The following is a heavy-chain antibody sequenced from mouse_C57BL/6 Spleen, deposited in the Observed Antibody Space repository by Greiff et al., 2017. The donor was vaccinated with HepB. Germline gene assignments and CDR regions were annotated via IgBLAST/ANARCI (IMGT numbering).Heavy chain of an antibody. CDR3: ARLYSNYEGYAMDY. D-gene: IGHD2-5*01. V-gene: IGHV1-4*01. Sequence: VKLMESGAELARPGASVKMSCKASGYTFTSYTMHWVKQRPGQGLEWIGYINPSSGYTKYNQKFKDKATLTADKSSSTAYMQLSSLTSEDSAVYYCARLYSNYEGYAMDYWGQGTSVTVSS. CDR1: GYTFTSYT. CDR2: INPSSGYT. J-gene: IGHJ4*01.